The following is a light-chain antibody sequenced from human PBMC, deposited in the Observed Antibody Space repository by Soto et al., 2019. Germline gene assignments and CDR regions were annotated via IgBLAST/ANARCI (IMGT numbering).Light chain of an antibody. CDR1: SSDVGSYNR. CDR2: EVS. V-gene: IGLV2-18*02. Sequence: QSVLTQPPSVSGPPGQSVTISCGGTSSDVGSYNRVSWYQQAPGTAPKVMIYEVSNRPSGVPDRFSGSKSGNTASLTISGLQPEDEADYYCSSSTSSTTHDFGTCPTVTV. J-gene: IGLJ1*01. CDR3: SSSTSSTTHD.